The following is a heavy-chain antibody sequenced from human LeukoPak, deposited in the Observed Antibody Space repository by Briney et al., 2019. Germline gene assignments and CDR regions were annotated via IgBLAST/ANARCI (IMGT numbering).Heavy chain of an antibody. V-gene: IGHV3-48*03. D-gene: IGHD3-22*01. Sequence: GGSLRLSXAASGFTFSSYEMNWVRQAPGKGPEWVSYISSSGSTIYYADSVKGRFTISRDNAKNSLYLQMNSLRAEDTAVYYCARYPPYYYDSSGYEGGDYWGQGTLVTVSS. CDR3: ARYPPYYYDSSGYEGGDY. CDR2: ISSSGSTI. CDR1: GFTFSSYE. J-gene: IGHJ4*02.